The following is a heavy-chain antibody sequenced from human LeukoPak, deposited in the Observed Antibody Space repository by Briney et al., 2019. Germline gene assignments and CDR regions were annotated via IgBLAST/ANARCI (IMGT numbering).Heavy chain of an antibody. V-gene: IGHV3-66*01. Sequence: PGGSLRLSCAASGFTVSSNYMSWVRQAPGKGLEWVSVIYSGGSTYYADSVKGRFTISRDNSKNTLYLQMNSLRAEDTAVYYCARVRMVAASYFGYWGQGTLVTVSS. CDR1: GFTVSSNY. D-gene: IGHD2-15*01. J-gene: IGHJ4*02. CDR2: IYSGGST. CDR3: ARVRMVAASYFGY.